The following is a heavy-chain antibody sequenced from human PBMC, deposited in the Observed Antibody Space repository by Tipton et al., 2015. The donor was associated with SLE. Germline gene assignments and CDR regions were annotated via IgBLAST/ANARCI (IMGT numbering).Heavy chain of an antibody. D-gene: IGHD4-11*01. CDR2: ISYTGST. CDR1: GGSISAYSFY. V-gene: IGHV4-39*07. J-gene: IGHJ5*02. Sequence: TLSLTCTVSGGSISAYSFYWGWIRQPPGKGLEWIGSISYTGSTNYNPSLKSRVTISVDTSNNQFSLKLNSMTAADTAVYYCARRADDYSNWFDPWGQGTQVSVSS. CDR3: ARRADDYSNWFDP.